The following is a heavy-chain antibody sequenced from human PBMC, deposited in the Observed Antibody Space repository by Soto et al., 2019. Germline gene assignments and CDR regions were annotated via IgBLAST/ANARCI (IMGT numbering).Heavy chain of an antibody. Sequence: GESLKISCKGSGYSFTSYWIGWVRQMPGKGLEWIVIIYPGDSDTRYSPSFQGQVTISADKSISTAYLQWSSLKASDTAMYYCARSPFVVVTAPFDYWGQGTLVTVYS. J-gene: IGHJ4*02. D-gene: IGHD2-21*02. CDR3: ARSPFVVVTAPFDY. CDR2: IYPGDSDT. CDR1: GYSFTSYW. V-gene: IGHV5-51*01.